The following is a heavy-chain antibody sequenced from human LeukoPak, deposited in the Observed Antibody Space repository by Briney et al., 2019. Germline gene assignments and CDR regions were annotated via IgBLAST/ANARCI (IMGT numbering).Heavy chain of an antibody. Sequence: SETLSLTCTVSGGSISSYYWSWIRQPPGKGLEWIGYIYYSGSTNYNPSLMSRVTISVDTSKNQFSLKLSSVTAADTAVYYCARDEYSSSWYQHWGQGTLVTVSS. V-gene: IGHV4-59*01. CDR1: GGSISSYY. CDR2: IYYSGST. D-gene: IGHD6-13*01. CDR3: ARDEYSSSWYQH. J-gene: IGHJ4*02.